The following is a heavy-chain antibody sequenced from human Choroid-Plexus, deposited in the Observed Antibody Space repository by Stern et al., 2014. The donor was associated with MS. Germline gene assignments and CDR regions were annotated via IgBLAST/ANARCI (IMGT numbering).Heavy chain of an antibody. Sequence: DQLVESGGGVVQPGRHLRLSCVASGFTFGSCAMHWVRQAPGKGLEWVAGVSYDGSNKYYADSVKGRFTISRDNSQNTLYMQMSSLRPEDTAVYYCAKDRQYLTYFFDHWGQGSLVTVSS. V-gene: IGHV3-30*18. D-gene: IGHD2/OR15-2a*01. J-gene: IGHJ5*02. CDR3: AKDRQYLTYFFDH. CDR1: GFTFGSCA. CDR2: VSYDGSNK.